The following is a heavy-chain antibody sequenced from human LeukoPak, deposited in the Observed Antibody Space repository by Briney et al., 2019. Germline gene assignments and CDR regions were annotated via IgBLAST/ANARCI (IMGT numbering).Heavy chain of an antibody. J-gene: IGHJ4*02. CDR2: IYYSGST. CDR3: ARDQGGTVDY. V-gene: IGHV4-59*01. Sequence: SETLSLTCTVSGGSISSYYWSWIRQPPGKGLEWIGYIYYSGSTNYNPSLKSRVTILVDTSKNQFSLKLSSVTAADTAVYYCARDQGGTVDYWGQGTLVTVSS. D-gene: IGHD3-16*01. CDR1: GGSISSYY.